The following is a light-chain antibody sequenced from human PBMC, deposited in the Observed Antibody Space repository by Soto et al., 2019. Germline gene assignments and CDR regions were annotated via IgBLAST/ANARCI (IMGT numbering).Light chain of an antibody. CDR1: QSVSSDS. J-gene: IGKJ1*01. CDR3: QQRSNWPET. Sequence: IVLTQSRGTLSLSPGSRPTLGCRASQSVSSDSLAWYQQRPGQAPRVXIYGGNRRVTGIPARFSGSGYGTDFNLTISSLETEDFAVYYCQQRSNWPETFGQGTKVDIK. CDR2: GGN. V-gene: IGKV3D-20*02.